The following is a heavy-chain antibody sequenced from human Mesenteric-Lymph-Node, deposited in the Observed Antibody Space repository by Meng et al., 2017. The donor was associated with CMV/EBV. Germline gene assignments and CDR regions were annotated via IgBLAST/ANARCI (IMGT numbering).Heavy chain of an antibody. D-gene: IGHD7-27*01. Sequence: GGSLRLSCAASGFTFSRYSMHWVRQAPGKGLEWVAVISYDEDKKYYADSMKGRFTISRDNSKNTLYLQMSSLRADDTAVYYCAQSLVSWGLGYWGQGTLVTVSS. CDR1: GFTFSRYS. CDR2: ISYDEDKK. V-gene: IGHV3-30*04. J-gene: IGHJ4*02. CDR3: AQSLVSWGLGY.